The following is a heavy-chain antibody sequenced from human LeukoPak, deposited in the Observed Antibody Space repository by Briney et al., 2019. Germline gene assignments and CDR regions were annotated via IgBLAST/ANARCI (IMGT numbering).Heavy chain of an antibody. J-gene: IGHJ4*02. CDR1: GYTFTSYG. CDR3: ARDSGETGFWSGSYFDY. Sequence: ASVKVSCKAFGYTFTSYGISWVRQGPGQALEWMGWISAYNGNTNYAQKLQGRVTMTTDTSTSTAYMELRSLRSDDTAVYYCARDSGETGFWSGSYFDYWGQGTLVTVSS. D-gene: IGHD3-3*01. CDR2: ISAYNGNT. V-gene: IGHV1-18*01.